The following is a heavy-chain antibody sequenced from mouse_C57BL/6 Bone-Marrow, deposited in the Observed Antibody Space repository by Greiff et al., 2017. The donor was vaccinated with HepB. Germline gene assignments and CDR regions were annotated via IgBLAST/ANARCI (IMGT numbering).Heavy chain of an antibody. Sequence: VQLQESGAELVRPGTSVKVSCKASGYAFTNYLIEWVKQRPGQGLEWIGVINPGSGGTNYNEKFKGKATLTADKSSSTAYMQLSSLTSEDSAVYFCARRGVSYFDYWGQGTTLTVSS. CDR1: GYAFTNYL. CDR2: INPGSGGT. V-gene: IGHV1-54*01. CDR3: ARRGVSYFDY. J-gene: IGHJ2*01. D-gene: IGHD2-2*01.